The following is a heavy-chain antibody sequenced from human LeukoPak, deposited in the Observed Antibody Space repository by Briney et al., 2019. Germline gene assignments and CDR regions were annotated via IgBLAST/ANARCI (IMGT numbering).Heavy chain of an antibody. CDR3: ARDVNTMLPDY. J-gene: IGHJ4*02. CDR2: ISYDGSNK. CDR1: GFTFSSYA. Sequence: GGSLRLSCAASGFTFSSYAMHWVRQAPGKGLEWVAVISYDGSNKYYADSVKGRFTISRDNSKNTLYLQMNSLRAEDTAVYYCARDVNTMLPDYWGQGTLVTVSS. D-gene: IGHD3-10*01. V-gene: IGHV3-30*04.